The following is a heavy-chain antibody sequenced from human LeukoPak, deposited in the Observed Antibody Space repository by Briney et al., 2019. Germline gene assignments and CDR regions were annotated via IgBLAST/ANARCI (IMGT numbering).Heavy chain of an antibody. V-gene: IGHV3-23*01. Sequence: GGSLRLSCAASGFTFSTFAMIWVRQPPGKGLEWVSSIFPSGDEIHYADSVRGRFTISRDNSKSTLSLQMNSLRAEDTAVYYCASYNPYYWGQGTLVTVSS. CDR1: GFTFSTFA. CDR2: IFPSGDEI. D-gene: IGHD1-1*01. CDR3: ASYNPYY. J-gene: IGHJ4*02.